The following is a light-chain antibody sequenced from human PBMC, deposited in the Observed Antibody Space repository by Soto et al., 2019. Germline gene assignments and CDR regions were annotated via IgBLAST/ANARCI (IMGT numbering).Light chain of an antibody. CDR1: SCNIGNNY. V-gene: IGLV1-51*01. J-gene: IGLJ2*01. CDR3: GTWDRSLSALI. Sequence: QSVLTQPPSVSGAPGQKVAISCSGSSCNIGNNYVAWYQQLHATTAQLLMYDNNNRPSAIPDQFSGSTSGTTATLGITGLQTAEEADYYCGTWDRSLSALIFGGGTKLTVL. CDR2: DNN.